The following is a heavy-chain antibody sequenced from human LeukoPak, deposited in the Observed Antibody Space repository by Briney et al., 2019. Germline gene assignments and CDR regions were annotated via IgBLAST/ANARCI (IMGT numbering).Heavy chain of an antibody. D-gene: IGHD5-12*01. CDR3: ARAPYDSIRFDP. Sequence: SETLSLTCTVSGGSISSYYWSWIRQSPGKGLEWIGYIYYSGSTNYNPSLKSRVTISVDTSKNQFSLKLSSVTAADTAVYYCARAPYDSIRFDPWGQGTLATVSS. J-gene: IGHJ5*02. CDR1: GGSISSYY. V-gene: IGHV4-59*01. CDR2: IYYSGST.